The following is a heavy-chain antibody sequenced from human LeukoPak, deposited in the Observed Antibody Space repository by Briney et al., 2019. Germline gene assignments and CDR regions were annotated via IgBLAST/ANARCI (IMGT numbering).Heavy chain of an antibody. V-gene: IGHV3-23*01. CDR1: GFTFSNYA. CDR2: ISGSGDDP. Sequence: GGSLRLSCAASGFTFSNYAMNWVRQAPGKGLEWVSSISGSGDDPSYADSVKGRFTVSRDNSRNTLYLQMNSLRAEDMAVYYCAKQFVDIWGQGTLVTVSS. J-gene: IGHJ5*02. CDR3: AKQFVDI. D-gene: IGHD5-24*01.